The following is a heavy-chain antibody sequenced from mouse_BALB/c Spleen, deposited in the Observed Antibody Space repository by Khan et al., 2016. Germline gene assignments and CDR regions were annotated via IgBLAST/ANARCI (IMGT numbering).Heavy chain of an antibody. CDR2: ISSGGSYT. V-gene: IGHV5-9-4*01. CDR1: GFTFSSYA. Sequence: EVELVESGGGLVKPGGSLKLSCAASGFTFSSYAMSWVRQSPEKRLEWVAEISSGGSYTYYPDTVTGRFTISRDNAKNTLYLEMSSLRSEDTAMYYCAKSYDSYAMDYWGQGTSVAVSS. CDR3: AKSYDSYAMDY. J-gene: IGHJ4*01. D-gene: IGHD2-4*01.